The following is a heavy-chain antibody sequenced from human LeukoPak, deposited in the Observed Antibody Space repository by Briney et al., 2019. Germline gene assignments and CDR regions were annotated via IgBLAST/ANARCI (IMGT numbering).Heavy chain of an antibody. Sequence: PSETLSLTRTVSGGSISSYYWGWIRQPAGKGLEWIGRINTSGSTNYNPSLKSRVTMSVDTSKNQFSLKLSSVTAADTAVYYCARDSCSSASCYNNWFDPWGQGTLVTVSS. J-gene: IGHJ5*02. CDR2: INTSGST. CDR3: ARDSCSSASCYNNWFDP. V-gene: IGHV4-4*07. CDR1: GGSISSYY. D-gene: IGHD2-2*02.